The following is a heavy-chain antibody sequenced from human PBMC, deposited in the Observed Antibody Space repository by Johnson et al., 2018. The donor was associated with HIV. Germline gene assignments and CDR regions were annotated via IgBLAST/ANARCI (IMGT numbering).Heavy chain of an antibody. CDR1: GFTFRDYY. CDR2: ISYDGSNK. Sequence: QEQLVESGGGLVKPGGSLRLSCAASGFTFRDYYMNWMRQAPGKGLEWVAVISYDGSNKYYADSVKGRFTISRDNSKNTLYLQMNSLRAEDTAVYYCARAYPYCSGGSCYTAQPNDAFDIWGQGTMVTVSS. J-gene: IGHJ3*02. CDR3: ARAYPYCSGGSCYTAQPNDAFDI. D-gene: IGHD2-15*01. V-gene: IGHV3-30-3*01.